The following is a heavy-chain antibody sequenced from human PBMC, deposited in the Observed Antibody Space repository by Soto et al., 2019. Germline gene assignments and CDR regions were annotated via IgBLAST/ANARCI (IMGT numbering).Heavy chain of an antibody. J-gene: IGHJ4*02. V-gene: IGHV4-39*01. D-gene: IGHD3-3*01. Sequence: PSETLSLTCTVSGGSISSSSYYWGWIRQPPGKGLEWIGSIYYSGSTYYNPSLKSRVTISVDTSKNQFSLKLSSVTAADTAVYYCARSWVVHYDFWSGYPDYWGQGTLVTVSS. CDR3: ARSWVVHYDFWSGYPDY. CDR2: IYYSGST. CDR1: GGSISSSSYY.